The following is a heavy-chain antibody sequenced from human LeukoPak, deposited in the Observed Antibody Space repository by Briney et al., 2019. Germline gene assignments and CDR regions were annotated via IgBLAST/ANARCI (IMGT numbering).Heavy chain of an antibody. D-gene: IGHD2-2*02. CDR2: ISGSGGST. CDR1: GFTFSSYA. Sequence: TGGSLRLSCAASGFTFSSYAMSWVRQAPGKGLEWVSAISGSGGSTYYADSVKGRFTISRDNSKNTLYLQMNSLRAEDTAVYYCAKDYCSSTSCYTDWFDPRGQGTLVTVSS. CDR3: AKDYCSSTSCYTDWFDP. V-gene: IGHV3-23*01. J-gene: IGHJ5*02.